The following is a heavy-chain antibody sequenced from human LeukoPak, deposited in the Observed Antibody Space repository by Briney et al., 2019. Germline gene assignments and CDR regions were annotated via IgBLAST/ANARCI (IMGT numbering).Heavy chain of an antibody. CDR3: ARHGYYDFWSGQNWFDP. V-gene: IGHV5-51*01. Sequence: GESLKISCNASGYXFSSFWITWVRQLPGKGLEWKGIIYPGDSVTRYSPSFQGQVTISADKSITTAYLQWSSLKASDTAIYYCARHGYYDFWSGQNWFDPWGQGTLVTVSS. CDR1: GYXFSSFW. D-gene: IGHD3-3*01. J-gene: IGHJ5*02. CDR2: IYPGDSVT.